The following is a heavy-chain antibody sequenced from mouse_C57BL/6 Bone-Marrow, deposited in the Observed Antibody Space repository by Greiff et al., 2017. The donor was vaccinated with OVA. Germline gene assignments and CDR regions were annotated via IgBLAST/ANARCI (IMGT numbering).Heavy chain of an antibody. J-gene: IGHJ4*01. V-gene: IGHV1-59*01. Sequence: QVQLQQSGAELARPGASVKLSCKASGYTFTSYGISWVKQRTGQGLEWIGVIDPSDSYTNYNQKFKGKATLTVDTSSSTAYMQLSSLTSEDSAVYYCARSYLYAMDYWGQGTSVTVSS. CDR2: IDPSDSYT. CDR1: GYTFTSYG. CDR3: ARSYLYAMDY. D-gene: IGHD5-5*01.